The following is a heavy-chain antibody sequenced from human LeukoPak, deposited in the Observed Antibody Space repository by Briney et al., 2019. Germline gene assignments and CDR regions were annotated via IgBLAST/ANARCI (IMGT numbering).Heavy chain of an antibody. Sequence: GGSLRLSRAASGFTVSADYMNWVRQAPGKGLEWVSVIYSSGHTYYADSVKGRFTISRDNSKNTLYLQMNSLRADDTAVYYCVRDRRHDDSTGYYYVGFDSWGQGTLVTVSS. CDR2: IYSSGHT. V-gene: IGHV3-53*01. CDR3: VRDRRHDDSTGYYYVGFDS. CDR1: GFTVSADY. D-gene: IGHD3-22*01. J-gene: IGHJ4*02.